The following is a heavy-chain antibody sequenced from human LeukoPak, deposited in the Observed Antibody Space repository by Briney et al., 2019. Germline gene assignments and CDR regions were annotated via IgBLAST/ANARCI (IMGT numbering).Heavy chain of an antibody. CDR3: ARDSALIRCGGDCLFRSGYGMDV. V-gene: IGHV1-2*04. Sequence: ASVKVSCKASGYTFTGYYMHWVRQAPGQGLEWMGWINPNSGGTNYAQKFQGWVTMTRDTSISTAYMELSRLRSDDTAVYYCARDSALIRCGGDCLFRSGYGMDVWGQGTTVTVSS. CDR2: INPNSGGT. D-gene: IGHD2-21*02. CDR1: GYTFTGYY. J-gene: IGHJ6*02.